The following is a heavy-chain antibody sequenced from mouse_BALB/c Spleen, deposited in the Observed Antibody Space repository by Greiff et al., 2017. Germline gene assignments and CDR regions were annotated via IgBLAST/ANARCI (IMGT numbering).Heavy chain of an antibody. J-gene: IGHJ3*01. CDR1: GYTFSSYW. Sequence: VQLQQSGAELMKPGASVKISCKATGYTFSSYWIEWVKQRPEQGLEWIGRIDPANGNTKYDPKFQGKATITADTSSNTAYLQLSSLTSEDTAVYYCARGPGPAWFAYWGQGTLVTVSA. CDR3: ARGPGPAWFAY. CDR2: IDPANGNT. V-gene: IGHV14-3*02. D-gene: IGHD4-1*01.